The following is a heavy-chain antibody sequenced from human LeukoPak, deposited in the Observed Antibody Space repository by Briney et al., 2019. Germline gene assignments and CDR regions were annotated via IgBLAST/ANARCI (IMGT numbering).Heavy chain of an antibody. Sequence: KTSETLSLTCTVSGGSISSSSYYWGWIRQPPGKGLEWIGSMYSSGSTYYNPSLKSRVTISVDTSKNQFSLKLSSVTAADTAVYYCARGRRLYYYDSGAAFDIWGQGTMVTVS. J-gene: IGHJ3*02. CDR3: ARGRRLYYYDSGAAFDI. CDR2: MYSSGST. D-gene: IGHD3-22*01. CDR1: GGSISSSSYY. V-gene: IGHV4-39*07.